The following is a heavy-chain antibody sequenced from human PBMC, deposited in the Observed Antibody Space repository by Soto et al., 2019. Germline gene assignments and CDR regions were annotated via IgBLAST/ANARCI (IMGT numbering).Heavy chain of an antibody. D-gene: IGHD3-22*01. CDR3: ASFPRTVWLRRRYIDV. Sequence: ASETLSLTCAVYGGSFSGYYWSWIHQPPGKGLEWIGEINHSGSTNYNPSLKSRVTISVDTSKNQFSLKLSSVTAADTAVYYCASFPRTVWLRRRYIDVWGKGTTVTVSS. V-gene: IGHV4-34*01. J-gene: IGHJ6*03. CDR1: GGSFSGYY. CDR2: INHSGST.